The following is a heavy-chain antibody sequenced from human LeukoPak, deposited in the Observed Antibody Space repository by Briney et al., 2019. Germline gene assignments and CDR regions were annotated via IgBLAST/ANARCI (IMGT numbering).Heavy chain of an antibody. CDR3: ARRDYRWRDYFDY. V-gene: IGHV3-7*01. J-gene: IGHJ4*02. CDR1: GFTFNKYW. Sequence: GESLRLSCAASGFTFNKYWMSWVRQAPGKGLEWVANINQDVSEKYYVDSVKGRFTISRDNPKNSLFLQMNILRPQDTAVDYCARRDYRWRDYFDYWGQGTLVTVSS. CDR2: INQDVSEK. D-gene: IGHD2-8*02.